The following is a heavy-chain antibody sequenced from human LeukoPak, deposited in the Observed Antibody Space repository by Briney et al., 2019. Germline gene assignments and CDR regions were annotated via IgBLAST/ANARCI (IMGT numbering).Heavy chain of an antibody. CDR2: IFYSGST. CDR3: ARGRRSDTSMVIVYFDY. CDR1: GDSISSDY. Sequence: SETLSLTCTVSGDSISSDYWSWIRQPPGKGLEWIGYIFYSGSTNYNPSLKSRVTISVDTSKNQFSPKVSSVTAADTAVYYCARGRRSDTSMVIVYFDYWGQGTLVTVSS. D-gene: IGHD5-18*01. J-gene: IGHJ4*02. V-gene: IGHV4-59*01.